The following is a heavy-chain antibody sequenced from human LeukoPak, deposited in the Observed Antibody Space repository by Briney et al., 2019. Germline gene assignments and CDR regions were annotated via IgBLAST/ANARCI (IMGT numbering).Heavy chain of an antibody. CDR2: IWYDGSNK. J-gene: IGHJ6*02. CDR3: ARDPGSTSSPDYYYYYYGMDV. V-gene: IGHV3-33*01. CDR1: GFTFSSYG. Sequence: PGRSLRVSCAASGFTFSSYGMHWVRQAQGKGLEWVAVIWYDGSNKYYADSVKGRFTISRDNSKNTLYLQMNSLRAEDTAVYYCARDPGSTSSPDYYYYYYGMDVWGQGTTVTVSS. D-gene: IGHD2-2*01.